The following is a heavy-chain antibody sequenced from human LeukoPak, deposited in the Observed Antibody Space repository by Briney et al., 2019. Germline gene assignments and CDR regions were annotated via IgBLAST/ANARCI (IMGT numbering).Heavy chain of an antibody. Sequence: SQTLSLTCAISGDSVSSNNAAWVWIRQSPSKGLEWLGRTYYSSKWYHDYAVSVKSRISFNPDTSKNQFFLQLNSVTPEDTAVYYCARDVNGAFTRSWFDPWGQGTRVTVS. V-gene: IGHV6-1*01. J-gene: IGHJ5*02. CDR3: ARDVNGAFTRSWFDP. CDR2: TYYSSKWYH. CDR1: GDSVSSNNAA. D-gene: IGHD4-17*01.